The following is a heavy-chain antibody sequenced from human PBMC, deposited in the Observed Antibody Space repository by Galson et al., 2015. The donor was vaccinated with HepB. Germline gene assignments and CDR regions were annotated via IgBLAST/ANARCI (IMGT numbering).Heavy chain of an antibody. Sequence: QSGAEVTKPGESLRISCKGSGSSFTSYWISWVRQMPGRGLEWMGRIDPSDSYTNYSPSFQGHVTISADKSISTAYLQWSSLKASDTAMYYCARQTRGLAAAGNLYGMDVWGQGTTVTVSS. CDR1: GSSFTSYW. CDR2: IDPSDSYT. V-gene: IGHV5-10-1*01. D-gene: IGHD6-13*01. CDR3: ARQTRGLAAAGNLYGMDV. J-gene: IGHJ6*02.